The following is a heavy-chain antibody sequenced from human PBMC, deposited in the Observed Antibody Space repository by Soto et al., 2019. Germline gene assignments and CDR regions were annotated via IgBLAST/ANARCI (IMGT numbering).Heavy chain of an antibody. V-gene: IGHV3-33*01. Sequence: AGGSLRLSCAASGFTFSSYGMHWVRQAPGKGLEWVAVIWYDGSNKYYADSVKGRFTISRDNSKNTLYLQMNSLRAEDTAVYYCARDRWQQLPPSPPDYWGQGTLVTVSS. D-gene: IGHD6-13*01. CDR2: IWYDGSNK. CDR1: GFTFSSYG. CDR3: ARDRWQQLPPSPPDY. J-gene: IGHJ4*02.